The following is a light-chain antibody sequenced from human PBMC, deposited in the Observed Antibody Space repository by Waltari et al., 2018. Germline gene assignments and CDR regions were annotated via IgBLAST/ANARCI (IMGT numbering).Light chain of an antibody. J-gene: IGKJ1*01. V-gene: IGKV1-5*03. CDR3: QQYNSYPWT. Sequence: DIQMTQSPSTLSASVGATVTLPCRASQSISSWLAWDQQKPGKAPNPLIYKASSLESGVPSRFSGSGSGTEFTLTISSLQPDDFATYYCQQYNSYPWTFGQGTKVEIK. CDR2: KAS. CDR1: QSISSW.